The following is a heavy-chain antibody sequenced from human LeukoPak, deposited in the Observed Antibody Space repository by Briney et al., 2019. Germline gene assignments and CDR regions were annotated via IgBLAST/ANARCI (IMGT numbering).Heavy chain of an antibody. Sequence: GSSVKVSCKASGGTFSSYAISSVRQAPGQGLEWMGGIIPIFGTANYAQKFQGRVTITADESTSTAYMELSSLRSEDTAVYYCARDPREITIFGVVIPSDYYGMDVWGQGTTVTVSS. D-gene: IGHD3-3*01. J-gene: IGHJ6*02. V-gene: IGHV1-69*01. CDR2: IIPIFGTA. CDR1: GGTFSSYA. CDR3: ARDPREITIFGVVIPSDYYGMDV.